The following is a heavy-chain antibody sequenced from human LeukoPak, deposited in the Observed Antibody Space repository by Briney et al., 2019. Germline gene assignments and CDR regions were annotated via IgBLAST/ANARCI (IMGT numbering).Heavy chain of an antibody. J-gene: IGHJ4*02. CDR1: GGTFSSYA. CDR2: TIPILGIA. D-gene: IGHD3-3*01. CDR3: AREGRFLEWLSTRYYFDY. Sequence: SVKVSCKASGGTFSSYAISWVRQAPGQGLEWMGRTIPILGIANYAQKFQGRVTITADKSTSTAYMELSSLRSEDTAVYYCAREGRFLEWLSTRYYFDYWGQGTLVTVSS. V-gene: IGHV1-69*04.